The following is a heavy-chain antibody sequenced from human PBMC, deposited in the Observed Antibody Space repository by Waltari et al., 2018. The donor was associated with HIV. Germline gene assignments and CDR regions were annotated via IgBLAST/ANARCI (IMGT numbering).Heavy chain of an antibody. CDR3: ARDLQATVAVDYFDF. J-gene: IGHJ4*02. V-gene: IGHV3-33*01. CDR2: VGEDGTNK. Sequence: QVQLVESGGGMVQPGGSLRLSCAATGFSFSDSAMPWVRQAPGRGLEWVAVVGEDGTNKYYADSVKGRFLISRDNSKRTLYLQMNHLTAEDTAVYYCARDLQATVAVDYFDFWGQGTLVTVSS. CDR1: GFSFSDSA.